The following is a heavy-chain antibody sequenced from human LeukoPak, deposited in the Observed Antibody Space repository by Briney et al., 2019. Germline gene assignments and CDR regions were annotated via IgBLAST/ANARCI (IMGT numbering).Heavy chain of an antibody. CDR3: ARGAPPQN. CDR2: VYYTGAS. V-gene: IGHV4-39*07. J-gene: IGHJ4*02. Sequence: SETLSLTCTVSGGSISSSSYYWGWIRQPPGKGLEWIGSVYYTGASYYNPSLKSRVTISIDTSKKHFSLKLTSVTAADTAVHYCARGAPPQNWGQGTLVTVSS. CDR1: GGSISSSSYY.